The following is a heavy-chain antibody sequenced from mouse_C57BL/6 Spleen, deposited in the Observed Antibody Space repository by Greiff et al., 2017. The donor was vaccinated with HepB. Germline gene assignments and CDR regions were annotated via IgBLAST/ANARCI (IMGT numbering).Heavy chain of an antibody. CDR3: ARTGGYDDVPFDY. D-gene: IGHD2-2*01. V-gene: IGHV1-55*01. CDR2: IYPGSGST. J-gene: IGHJ2*01. Sequence: QVQLQQSGAELVKPGASVKMSCKASGYTFTSYWITWVKQRPGQGLEWIGDIYPGSGSTNYNEKFKSKATLTVDTSSSTAYMQLSSLTSEDSAVYYCARTGGYDDVPFDYWGQGTTLTVSS. CDR1: GYTFTSYW.